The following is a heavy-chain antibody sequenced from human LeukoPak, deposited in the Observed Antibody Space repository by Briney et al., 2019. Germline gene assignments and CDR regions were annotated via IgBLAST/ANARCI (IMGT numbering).Heavy chain of an antibody. CDR1: GFTFRSYI. CDR3: ASGGVAEGADY. CDR2: ISSSSSYI. V-gene: IGHV3-21*01. D-gene: IGHD2-15*01. Sequence: GGSLRLSCAASGFTFRSYIMNWVRQAPGKGLEWVSSISSSSSYIHYADSVKGRFAISRDNAKNSLYLQMHSLRAEDTAVYYCASGGVAEGADYWGQGTLVTVSS. J-gene: IGHJ4*02.